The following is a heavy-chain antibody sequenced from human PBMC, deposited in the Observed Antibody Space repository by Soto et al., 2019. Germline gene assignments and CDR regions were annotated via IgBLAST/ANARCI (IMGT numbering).Heavy chain of an antibody. CDR3: ARELWMAGLVYYFDF. CDR2: ISSNGDT. V-gene: IGHV4-4*07. CDR1: GGSINSNF. Sequence: QVQLQESGPGLVKPSETLSLTCTISGGSINSNFLTWIRQPAGKGLEWIGRISSNGDTNYNPSLRGRVSMSLDPSKNHFSRKLNAVTASDTAVYFCARELWMAGLVYYFDFWGQGTLVTVSS. D-gene: IGHD6-19*01. J-gene: IGHJ4*02.